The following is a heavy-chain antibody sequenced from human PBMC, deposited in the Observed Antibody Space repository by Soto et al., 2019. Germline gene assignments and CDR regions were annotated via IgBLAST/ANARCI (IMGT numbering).Heavy chain of an antibody. D-gene: IGHD3-22*01. J-gene: IGHJ4*02. V-gene: IGHV3-23*01. CDR2: ISGRGGVT. CDR3: AKDRQFRSYYESAGHYND. CDR1: GFTFRNQD. Sequence: EVPLLESGGGLVQPGGSLRLTCVGSGFTFRNQDMRWVRQAPGKGLEWVSGISGRGGVTYYADSVKGRFTISRDNSKNTRYLQMNNLRANDTAVYYCAKDRQFRSYYESAGHYNDWGQGTLVTVSS.